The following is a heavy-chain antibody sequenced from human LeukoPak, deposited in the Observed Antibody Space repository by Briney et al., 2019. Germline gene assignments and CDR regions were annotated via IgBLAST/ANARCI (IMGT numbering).Heavy chain of an antibody. Sequence: SETLSFTCTGSGGTSSSYYWRWIRPPPGNGLEWIGYIYYSGSTNYNPSLKSRVTISVHTSKNQFSLKLSSVTAADTAVYYCARLTRGVVRYFESTGNDAFDIWGQGTMVTVSS. J-gene: IGHJ3*02. CDR3: ARLTRGVVRYFESTGNDAFDI. V-gene: IGHV4-59*01. D-gene: IGHD3-9*01. CDR1: GGTSSSYY. CDR2: IYYSGST.